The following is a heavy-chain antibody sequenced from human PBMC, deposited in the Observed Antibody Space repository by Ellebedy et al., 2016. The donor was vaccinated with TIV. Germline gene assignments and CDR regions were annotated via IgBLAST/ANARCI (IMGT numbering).Heavy chain of an antibody. CDR2: FYHNGST. J-gene: IGHJ5*02. V-gene: IGHV4-59*01. CDR1: GGSISTYY. Sequence: GSLRLSCTVSGGSISTYYWSWIRQPPGKRLEWIGCFYHNGSTNYNPSLKSRVTISIDPSKNHFSLRLTSVTTADSAVYYCSRVRIIMLRGDYPLPLIDPWGQGTLVTVSS. D-gene: IGHD3-10*01. CDR3: SRVRIIMLRGDYPLPLIDP.